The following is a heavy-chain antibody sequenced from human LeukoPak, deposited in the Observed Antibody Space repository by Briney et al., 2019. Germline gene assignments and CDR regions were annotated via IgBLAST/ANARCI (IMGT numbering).Heavy chain of an antibody. CDR1: GYSFTSYW. J-gene: IGHJ4*02. V-gene: IGHV5-51*01. D-gene: IGHD6-13*01. Sequence: GESLKISCKGSGYSFTSYWIGWVRQMPGKGLEWMGIIYPGDSDTRYSPSFQGQVTISADKSISTAYLQWSSLKASDTAMYYCARRALGMDSSHPFDYWGQGTLVTVSS. CDR3: ARRALGMDSSHPFDY. CDR2: IYPGDSDT.